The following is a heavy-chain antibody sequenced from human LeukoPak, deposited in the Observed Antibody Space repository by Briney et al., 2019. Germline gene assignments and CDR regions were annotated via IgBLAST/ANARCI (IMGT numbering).Heavy chain of an antibody. CDR1: GGSISSSSYY. Sequence: PSETLSLTCTVSGGSISSSSYYWGWIRQPPGKGLEWIGLIYTSGRPNYSPSLKSRVTISVDTSKNQFSLKLNSVTAADTAVYYCARGRTVTTIGLYYSYYMDVWGKGTTVTVSS. V-gene: IGHV4-39*07. D-gene: IGHD4-17*01. CDR3: ARGRTVTTIGLYYSYYMDV. J-gene: IGHJ6*03. CDR2: IYTSGRP.